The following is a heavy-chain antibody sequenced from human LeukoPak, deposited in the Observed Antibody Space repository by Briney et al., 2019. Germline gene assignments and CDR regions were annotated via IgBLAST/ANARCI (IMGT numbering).Heavy chain of an antibody. CDR3: ASTLAYCSGGSCPFDY. D-gene: IGHD2-15*01. J-gene: IGHJ4*02. CDR1: GGTFSSYA. V-gene: IGHV1-69*05. Sequence: GSSVKVSCKASGGTFSSYAISWVRQAPGQRLEWMGRIIPIFGTANYAQKFQGRVMITTDESTSTAYMELSGLRSEDTAVYYCASTLAYCSGGSCPFDYWGQGTLVTVSS. CDR2: IIPIFGTA.